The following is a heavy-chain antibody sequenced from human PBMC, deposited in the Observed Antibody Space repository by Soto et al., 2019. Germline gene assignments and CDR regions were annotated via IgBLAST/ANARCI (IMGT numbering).Heavy chain of an antibody. D-gene: IGHD3-16*01. CDR2: IYYSGST. CDR1: GGSISSYY. Sequence: SETLSLTCTVSGGSISSYYWSWIRQPPGKGLEWIGYIYYSGSTNYNPSLKSRVTISVDTSKNQFSLKLSSVTAADTAVYYCARRPGGDYDSPHYYMDVWGKGTTVTSP. CDR3: ARRPGGDYDSPHYYMDV. J-gene: IGHJ6*03. V-gene: IGHV4-59*08.